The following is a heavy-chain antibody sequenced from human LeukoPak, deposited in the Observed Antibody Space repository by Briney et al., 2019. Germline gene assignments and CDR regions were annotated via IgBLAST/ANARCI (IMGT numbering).Heavy chain of an antibody. CDR1: GGSIVSEAYY. J-gene: IGHJ4*02. Sequence: PSETLSLTCTVYGGSIVSEAYYWAWIRQPPGKGLEWVGSVYYSGDTYYNPSLASRLTISVATSTNQFSLKLRSATAADTGIYFCATQQSPGWPPRGDDYWGQGILVTVSS. D-gene: IGHD6-19*01. V-gene: IGHV4-39*01. CDR2: VYYSGDT. CDR3: ATQQSPGWPPRGDDY.